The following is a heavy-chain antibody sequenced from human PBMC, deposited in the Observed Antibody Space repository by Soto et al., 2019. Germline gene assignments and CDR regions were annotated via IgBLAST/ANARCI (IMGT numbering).Heavy chain of an antibody. Sequence: GESLKISCKGSGYSFASHWVAWVRQMPEKGLEWIGTIYPGDSDTKYSSAFRGHVTISADTSVSTAYLQWRSLEATDSAIYYCARYSGSDWHYLDFWGQGTLVTVSS. J-gene: IGHJ4*02. CDR1: GYSFASHW. D-gene: IGHD1-26*01. CDR2: IYPGDSDT. CDR3: ARYSGSDWHYLDF. V-gene: IGHV5-51*01.